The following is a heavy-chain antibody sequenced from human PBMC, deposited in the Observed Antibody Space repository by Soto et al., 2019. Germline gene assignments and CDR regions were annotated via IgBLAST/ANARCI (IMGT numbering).Heavy chain of an antibody. J-gene: IGHJ4*02. CDR3: ASSQVTRPFDY. CDR2: INPSGGST. D-gene: IGHD2-21*02. CDR1: RYTFTNYY. Sequence: ASVKVSCKASRYTFTNYYMHWLRQAPGQGLEWMGIINPSGGSTTYPQKFQGRVTMTRDTSTSTVYMELSTLRSEDTAVYYCASSQVTRPFDYWGPGTTVTVSS. V-gene: IGHV1-46*01.